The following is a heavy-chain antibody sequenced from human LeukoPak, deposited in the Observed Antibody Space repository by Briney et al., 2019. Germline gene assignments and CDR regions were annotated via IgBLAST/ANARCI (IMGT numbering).Heavy chain of an antibody. D-gene: IGHD2-15*01. CDR1: GGSISSDYY. Sequence: SETLSLTCTVSGGSISSDYYWSWIRQPPGKGLEWIGYIYYSGRTYYNLSLKSRVTISVDTSKNQFSLNLGSVIAADTAVYYCARRRIRYCGGGGCFGDFDSWGPGTLVTVSS. V-gene: IGHV4-30-4*01. CDR2: IYYSGRT. CDR3: ARRRIRYCGGGGCFGDFDS. J-gene: IGHJ5*01.